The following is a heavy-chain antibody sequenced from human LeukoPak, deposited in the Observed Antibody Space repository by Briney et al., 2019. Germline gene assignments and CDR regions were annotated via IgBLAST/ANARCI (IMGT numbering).Heavy chain of an antibody. J-gene: IGHJ1*01. CDR1: GFTFSSYA. CDR2: ISGSGGST. V-gene: IGHV3-23*01. Sequence: PGGSLRLSCAASGFTFSSYAMSWVRQAPGKGLEWVSAISGSGGSTYYADSVKGRFTISRDNSKNTLYLQMSSLRAEDTAVYYCAKGDVLRFLEWSQYFQHWGQGTLVTVSS. D-gene: IGHD3-3*01. CDR3: AKGDVLRFLEWSQYFQH.